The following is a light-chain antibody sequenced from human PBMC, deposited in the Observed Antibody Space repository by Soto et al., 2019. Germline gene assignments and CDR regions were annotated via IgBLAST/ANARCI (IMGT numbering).Light chain of an antibody. CDR3: SSYTSSSTLV. V-gene: IGLV2-14*01. CDR1: RSEVGGYNY. J-gene: IGLJ1*01. Sequence: QSVLTQPASVSGSPGQSITISCTGTRSEVGGYNYVSWYQQHPGKVHKLMIFDFSSRPSGVSNRFSGSKSGNTASLAISGLQAEDEADYYCSSYTSSSTLVFGTGTKVTVL. CDR2: DFS.